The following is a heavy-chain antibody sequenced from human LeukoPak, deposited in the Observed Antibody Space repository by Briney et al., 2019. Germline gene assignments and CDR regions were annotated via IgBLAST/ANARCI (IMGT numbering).Heavy chain of an antibody. D-gene: IGHD4-11*01. CDR3: AKDYKVTRGDFFDY. V-gene: IGHV3-23*01. CDR2: LSDAGSRI. J-gene: IGHJ4*02. CDR1: RFTFSSFA. Sequence: GGSLRLSCAASRFTFSSFAMSWVRKAPGKGLEWVSGLSDAGSRIYYADSVKGRFTISRDNSKNTLYLQMNSLRAEDTALYYCAKDYKVTRGDFFDYWGQGALVTVSS.